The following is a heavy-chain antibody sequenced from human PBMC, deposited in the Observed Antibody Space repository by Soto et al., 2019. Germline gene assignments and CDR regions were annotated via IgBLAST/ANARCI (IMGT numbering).Heavy chain of an antibody. CDR1: GFTFSSYG. CDR3: AVMGVAPGEGRFDY. D-gene: IGHD2-8*01. J-gene: IGHJ4*02. V-gene: IGHV3-33*01. Sequence: LRLSCAASGFTFSSYGMHWVRQAPGKGLEWVAVIWYDGSNKYYADSVKGRFTISRDNSKNTLYLQMNSLRAEDTAVYYCAVMGVAPGEGRFDYWGQGTLVTVSS. CDR2: IWYDGSNK.